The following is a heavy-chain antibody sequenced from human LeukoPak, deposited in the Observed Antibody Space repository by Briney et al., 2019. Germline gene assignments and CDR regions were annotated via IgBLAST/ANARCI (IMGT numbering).Heavy chain of an antibody. D-gene: IGHD3-10*01. CDR2: ISGSGGST. J-gene: IGHJ4*02. Sequence: GGSLRLSCAASGFTFSSYAMSWVRQAPGKGLEWVSGISGSGGSTYYADSVKGRFTISRDNSKNTLYMQIDSLRAEDTAVYYCAKDYGSGSYLDYWGQGTLVTVSS. CDR3: AKDYGSGSYLDY. V-gene: IGHV3-23*01. CDR1: GFTFSSYA.